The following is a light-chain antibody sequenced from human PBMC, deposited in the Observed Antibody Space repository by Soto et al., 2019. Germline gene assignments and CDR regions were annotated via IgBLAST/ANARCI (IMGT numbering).Light chain of an antibody. V-gene: IGLV1-44*01. CDR2: TND. Sequence: QSVLTQPPSASGTPGQRVTISCSGSNSNIGSNPVYWYQQLPGTAPKLVIHTNDQRPSGVPDRFSGSKSGTSATLTISGLQAEDEAEYYCSSSTSTTTLLFGGGTKLTVL. CDR3: SSSTSTTTLL. J-gene: IGLJ2*01. CDR1: NSNIGSNP.